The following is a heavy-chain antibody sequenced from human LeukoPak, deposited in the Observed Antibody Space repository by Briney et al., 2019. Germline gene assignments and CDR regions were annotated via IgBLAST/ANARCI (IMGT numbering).Heavy chain of an antibody. J-gene: IGHJ6*02. CDR1: GGSISSGGYY. D-gene: IGHD2-21*02. CDR3: ARAYCGGDCYAPHYHYYYGMDV. Sequence: SETLSLTCTVSGGSISSGGYYWSWIRQHPGKGLEWIGYIYYSGSTYYNPSLKSRVTISVDTSKNQFPLKLTSVTAADTAVYYCARAYCGGDCYAPHYHYYYGMDVWGQGTTVTVSS. CDR2: IYYSGST. V-gene: IGHV4-31*03.